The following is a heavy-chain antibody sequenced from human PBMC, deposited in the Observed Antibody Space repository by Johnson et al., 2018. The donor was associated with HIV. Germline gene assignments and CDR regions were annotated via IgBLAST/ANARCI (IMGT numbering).Heavy chain of an antibody. D-gene: IGHD5-18*01. CDR3: ATEAGIELWLIDAFDL. J-gene: IGHJ3*01. CDR1: GFTFSSYG. CDR2: IRYDGSNK. Sequence: QVLLVESGGGVVQPGGSLRLSCAASGFTFSSYGMHWVRQAPGKGLEWVAFIRYDGSNKYYADSVKGRFTIYRDNSKNTLYLQMNSLRAEDTAVYYCATEAGIELWLIDAFDLWGQGTMVTVSS. V-gene: IGHV3-30*02.